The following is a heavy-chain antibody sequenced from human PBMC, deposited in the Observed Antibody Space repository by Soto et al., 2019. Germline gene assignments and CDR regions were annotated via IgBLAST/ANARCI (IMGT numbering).Heavy chain of an antibody. J-gene: IGHJ5*01. D-gene: IGHD2-8*01. CDR2: ISYDGNNK. CDR1: GFTFSNYG. CDR3: ARDAGSCIKDGGLSNWLDL. Sequence: QVQLVESGGGVVQPGRSLRLSCAASGFTFSNYGIHWVRQAPGKGLEWVAVISYDGNNKYYADSVEGRFTISRDNSKNRVNLQMNSPKDAHTPLYYCARDAGSCIKDGGLSNWLDLWGKGTMVTVSS. V-gene: IGHV3-30*03.